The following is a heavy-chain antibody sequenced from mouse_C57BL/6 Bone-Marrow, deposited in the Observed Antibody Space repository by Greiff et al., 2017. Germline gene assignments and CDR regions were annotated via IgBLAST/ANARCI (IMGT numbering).Heavy chain of an antibody. D-gene: IGHD1-1*01. V-gene: IGHV1-39*01. CDR3: ARYGAPNYYAMDY. J-gene: IGHJ4*01. Sequence: EVQLQESGPELVKPGASVKISCKASGYSFTDYNMNWVKQSNGKSLEWMGVINPNYGTTSYNQKFKGKATLTVDQSSSTAYMQLNSLTSEDSAVYYCARYGAPNYYAMDYWGQGTSVTVSS. CDR1: GYSFTDYN. CDR2: INPNYGTT.